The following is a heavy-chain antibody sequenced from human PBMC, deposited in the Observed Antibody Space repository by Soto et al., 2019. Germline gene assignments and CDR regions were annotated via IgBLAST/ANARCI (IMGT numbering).Heavy chain of an antibody. D-gene: IGHD3-22*01. Sequence: ESGPTLVNPTQTLTLTCTFSGFSLSTSGVGVGWIRQPPGKALEWLALIYWNDDKRYSPSLKSRLTITKDTSKNQVVLTMTNMDPVDTATYYCAHRSTYYYDSSGYYLGLLYFQHWGQGTLVTVSS. V-gene: IGHV2-5*01. CDR3: AHRSTYYYDSSGYYLGLLYFQH. CDR2: IYWNDDK. J-gene: IGHJ1*01. CDR1: GFSLSTSGVG.